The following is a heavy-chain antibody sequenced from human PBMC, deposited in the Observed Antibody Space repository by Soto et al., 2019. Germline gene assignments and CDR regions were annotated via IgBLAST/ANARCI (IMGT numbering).Heavy chain of an antibody. D-gene: IGHD1-26*01. V-gene: IGHV3-30-3*01. Sequence: ESGGGVVQPGRSLRLSCAASGFTFSSYAMHWVRQAPGKGLEWVAVISYDGSNKYYADSVKGRFTISRDNSKNTLYLQMNSLRAEDTAVYYCARDRDDLIVGATTYWFDSWGQGTLVTVSS. CDR3: ARDRDDLIVGATTYWFDS. J-gene: IGHJ5*01. CDR1: GFTFSSYA. CDR2: ISYDGSNK.